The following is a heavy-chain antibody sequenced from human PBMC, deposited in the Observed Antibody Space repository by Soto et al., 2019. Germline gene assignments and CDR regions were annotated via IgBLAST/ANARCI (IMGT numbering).Heavy chain of an antibody. CDR1: GGSISSYY. Sequence: PSETLSLTCTVSGGSISSYYWSWIRQPPGKGLEWIAYIYYSGSTNYNPSLKSRVTISVDRSNNQFSLEVSSLTAADTAVYYCARGSYYFDYWGQGTLVTV. CDR2: IYYSGST. J-gene: IGHJ4*02. V-gene: IGHV4-59*01. CDR3: ARGSYYFDY.